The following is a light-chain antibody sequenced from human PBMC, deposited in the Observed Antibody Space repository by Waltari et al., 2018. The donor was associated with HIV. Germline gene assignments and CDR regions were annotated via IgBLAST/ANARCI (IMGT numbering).Light chain of an antibody. Sequence: EIVMTQSPATLSVSPGERATLSCRASQSVSSNLVWYQQKPGQAPRLLIYGASTRATGIPARFRGRGSGTEFTLTISSLQSEDFAVYYCQQYNNWPLTFGGGTKVEIK. V-gene: IGKV3-15*01. CDR3: QQYNNWPLT. J-gene: IGKJ4*01. CDR2: GAS. CDR1: QSVSSN.